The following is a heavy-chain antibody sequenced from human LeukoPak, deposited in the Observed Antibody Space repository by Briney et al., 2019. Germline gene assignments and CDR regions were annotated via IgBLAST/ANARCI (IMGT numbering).Heavy chain of an antibody. CDR1: GYTFTGYY. J-gene: IGHJ4*02. Sequence: ASVKVSCKASGYTFTGYYMHWVRQAPGQGLEWMGWINPHSGGTSYAQKFQGRVTMTRDTSISTAYMELSRLRSDDTAVYYCARDRERYCTNGVCYGLGYWGQGTLVTVSS. CDR3: ARDRERYCTNGVCYGLGY. D-gene: IGHD2-8*01. CDR2: INPHSGGT. V-gene: IGHV1-2*02.